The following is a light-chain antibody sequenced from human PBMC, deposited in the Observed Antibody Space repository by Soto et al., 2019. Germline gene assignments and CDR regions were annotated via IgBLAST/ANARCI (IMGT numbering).Light chain of an antibody. CDR2: ASS. CDR3: QQSYSTPL. V-gene: IGKV1-39*01. J-gene: IGKJ4*01. Sequence: DIQMTQSPSSLSASVGDRVTITCRASQIISTYLNWYQQKPGKAPHLLIYASSSLQSGVPSRFSGSGSGTDFTLTISSLQPEDFATYYCQQSYSTPLFGGGTKVEIK. CDR1: QIISTY.